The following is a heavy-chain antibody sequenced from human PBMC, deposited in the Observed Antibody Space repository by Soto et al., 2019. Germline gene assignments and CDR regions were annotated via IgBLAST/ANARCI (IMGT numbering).Heavy chain of an antibody. V-gene: IGHV3-30*18. D-gene: IGHD3-3*01. Sequence: ESGGGVVQPGRSLRLSCAASGFTFSNFGMHWGRQAPGKGLEWVAAISADGSDKYFSDSVKGRFTISRDNSKNTLFLQMNSLRVEDTAVYYCTKGSEVARQELDYWGQGTLVPVSS. CDR1: GFTFSNFG. CDR3: TKGSEVARQELDY. CDR2: ISADGSDK. J-gene: IGHJ4*02.